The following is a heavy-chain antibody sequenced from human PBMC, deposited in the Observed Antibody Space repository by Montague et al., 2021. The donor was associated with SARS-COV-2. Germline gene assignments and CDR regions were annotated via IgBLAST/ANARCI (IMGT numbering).Heavy chain of an antibody. CDR2: INHGGST. J-gene: IGHJ6*03. V-gene: IGHV4-34*01. CDR1: GGSFSGYY. D-gene: IGHD2-15*01. Sequence: SETLSLTRAVHGGSFSGYYWNWIRQHPGKGLEWIGEINHGGSTNYNPSLKNRLTISADRSKNQFSLKLTSVAATDTAVYYCARLRDGVVPSPILGIGPYFTYYYMDVWGKGTTVTVS. CDR3: ARLRDGVVPSPILGIGPYFTYYYMDV.